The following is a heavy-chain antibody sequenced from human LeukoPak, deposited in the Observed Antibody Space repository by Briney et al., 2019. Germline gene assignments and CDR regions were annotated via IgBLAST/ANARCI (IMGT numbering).Heavy chain of an antibody. J-gene: IGHJ4*02. CDR3: AREGKGEGCSSTSCYIRFDY. Sequence: GGSLRLSCAASGFTFSSYWMSWVRQAPGKGLEWVANIKQDGSEKYYVDSVKGRFTISRDNAKNSLYLQMNSLRAEDTAVYYCAREGKGEGCSSTSCYIRFDYWGQGTLVTVSS. V-gene: IGHV3-7*01. CDR1: GFTFSSYW. D-gene: IGHD2-2*02. CDR2: IKQDGSEK.